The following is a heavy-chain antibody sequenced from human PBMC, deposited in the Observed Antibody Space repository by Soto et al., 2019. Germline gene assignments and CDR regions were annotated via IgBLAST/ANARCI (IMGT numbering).Heavy chain of an antibody. CDR1: SVSNAW. Sequence: SVSNAWMNWVRPAPGKGLEWVGRIKSKTDGGTTDYAAPVKGRFTISRDDSKNTLYLQMNSLKTEDTAVYYCTTRDYYDSSGYYYFDYWGQGTLVTVSS. J-gene: IGHJ4*02. CDR2: IKSKTDGGTT. CDR3: TTRDYYDSSGYYYFDY. D-gene: IGHD3-22*01. V-gene: IGHV3-15*07.